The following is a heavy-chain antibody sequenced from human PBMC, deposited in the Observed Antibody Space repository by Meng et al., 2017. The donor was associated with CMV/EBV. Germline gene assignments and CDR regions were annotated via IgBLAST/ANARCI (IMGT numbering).Heavy chain of an antibody. V-gene: IGHV3-23*03. Sequence: GASLKISCAASGFTFSSYALSWVRQAPGKRLEWVSVISSGGSSTYYSDSVKGRFTISRDNSKNTLYLQMNSLRADDTAVYYCAKGGDFGVVIPIIGTFDYWGQGTLVTVSS. J-gene: IGHJ4*02. CDR3: AKGGDFGVVIPIIGTFDY. CDR1: GFTFSSYA. D-gene: IGHD3-3*01. CDR2: ISSGGSST.